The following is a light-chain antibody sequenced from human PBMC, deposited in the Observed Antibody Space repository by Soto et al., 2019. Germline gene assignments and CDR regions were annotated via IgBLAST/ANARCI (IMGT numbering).Light chain of an antibody. Sequence: DIQMTQSPSSLSASVGDRVTITCRASQSISSYLNWYQHKPGKAPKLLIYAASSLQSGVPSRFSGSGSGTDFTLTISSLQPEDFVTYYCQQSYNAPVTFGGGAKIEIK. CDR3: QQSYNAPVT. J-gene: IGKJ4*01. V-gene: IGKV1-39*01. CDR2: AAS. CDR1: QSISSY.